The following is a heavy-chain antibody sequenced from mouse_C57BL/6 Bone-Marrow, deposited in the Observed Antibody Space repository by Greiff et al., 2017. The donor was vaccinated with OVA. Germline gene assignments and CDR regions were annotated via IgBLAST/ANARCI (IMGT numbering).Heavy chain of an antibody. CDR3: ARDRDRWLLYWYFDV. D-gene: IGHD2-3*01. V-gene: IGHV5-4*01. Sequence: EVQGVESGGGLVKPGGSLKLSCAASGFTFSSYAMSWVRQTPEKRLEWVATISDGGSYTYYPDNVKGRFTISRDNAKNNRYLQMSHLKSEDTAMYYCARDRDRWLLYWYFDVWGTGTTVTVSS. CDR2: ISDGGSYT. CDR1: GFTFSSYA. J-gene: IGHJ1*03.